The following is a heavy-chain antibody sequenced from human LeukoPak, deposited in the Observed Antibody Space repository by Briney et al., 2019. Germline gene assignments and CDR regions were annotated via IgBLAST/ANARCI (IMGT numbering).Heavy chain of an antibody. J-gene: IGHJ4*02. CDR3: ARADSSGYPIFGY. D-gene: IGHD3-22*01. Sequence: SETLSLTCTVSGGSISGYSWSWIRQPPGKGLEWIGYMYYNGGPTYNPSLESRVTISADTSKNQLSLKLTSVTAADTAVYYCARADSSGYPIFGYWGQGTLVTASS. V-gene: IGHV4-59*01. CDR2: MYYNGGP. CDR1: GGSISGYS.